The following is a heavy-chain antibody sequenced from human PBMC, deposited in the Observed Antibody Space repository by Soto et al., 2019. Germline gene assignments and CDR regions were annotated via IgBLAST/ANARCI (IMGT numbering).Heavy chain of an antibody. CDR2: ISSGGEYT. V-gene: IGHV3-21*06. CDR3: ARDFKESQYYYYCMDV. CDR1: GFTFSSC. D-gene: IGHD3-10*01. Sequence: VQLVESGGGLVKPGGSLRLSCVVSGFTFSSCMNWVRQAPGKGLEWVSSISSGGEYTYYADSVKGRFTISRDNAKNSVYLQMNSLTAEDTALYYCARDFKESQYYYYCMDVWGKGTTVTVSS. J-gene: IGHJ6*03.